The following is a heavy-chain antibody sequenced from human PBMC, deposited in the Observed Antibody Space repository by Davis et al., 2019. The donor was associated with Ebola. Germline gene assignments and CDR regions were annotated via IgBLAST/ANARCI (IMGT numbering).Heavy chain of an antibody. CDR1: GGSFSGYY. V-gene: IGHV4-34*01. J-gene: IGHJ4*02. Sequence: SETLSLTCAVYGGSFSGYYWSWIRQPPGKGLEWIGEINHSGSTNYNPSLKSRVTISVGTSKNQFSLKLSSVTAADTAVYYCARGRRLYCSSTSCYTSDYWGQGTLVTVSS. CDR2: INHSGST. D-gene: IGHD2-2*02. CDR3: ARGRRLYCSSTSCYTSDY.